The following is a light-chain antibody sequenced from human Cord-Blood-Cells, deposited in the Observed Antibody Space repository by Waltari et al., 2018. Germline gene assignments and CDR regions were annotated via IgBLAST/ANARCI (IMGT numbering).Light chain of an antibody. J-gene: IGLJ3*02. V-gene: IGLV2-14*01. CDR2: EVS. Sequence: QSALTQPASVSGSPGQSITISCTGTSSDVGGYNYVSWSQQHPGKAPKLMIYEVSNRASWVSKRFSGSKSGNTAALTISGRQAEDEADYYCSAYTSSSTRVVGGGTKLTVL. CDR3: SAYTSSSTRV. CDR1: SSDVGGYNY.